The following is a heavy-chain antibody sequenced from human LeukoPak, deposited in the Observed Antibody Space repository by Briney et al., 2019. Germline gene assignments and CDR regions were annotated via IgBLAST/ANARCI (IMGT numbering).Heavy chain of an antibody. V-gene: IGHV1-2*02. CDR1: GYTFTGYY. J-gene: IGHJ4*02. D-gene: IGHD3-10*01. CDR3: ARLNYYDSHPRIDY. CDR2: INPNSGGT. Sequence: ASVKVSCKASGYTFTGYYMHWVRQAPGQGLEWMGWINPNSGGTNYAQKFQGRVTMTRNTSINTAYMELSRLRSDDTAVYYCARLNYYDSHPRIDYWGQGTPVTVSS.